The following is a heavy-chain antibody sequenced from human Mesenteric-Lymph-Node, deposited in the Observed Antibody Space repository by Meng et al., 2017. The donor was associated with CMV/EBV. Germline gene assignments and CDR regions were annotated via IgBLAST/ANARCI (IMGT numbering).Heavy chain of an antibody. CDR2: IYHTGST. D-gene: IGHD2-2*01. CDR1: GDSISTNNW. Sequence: SETLSLTCAVSGDSISTNNWWSWFRQSPGKGLEWIAQIYHTGSTNYNPSLRSRVTISVDKSKNQFSLNLNSVTAADTAVYYCAPRYCSSTRCSRTFDIWGQGTMVTVSS. V-gene: IGHV4-4*02. CDR3: APRYCSSTRCSRTFDI. J-gene: IGHJ3*02.